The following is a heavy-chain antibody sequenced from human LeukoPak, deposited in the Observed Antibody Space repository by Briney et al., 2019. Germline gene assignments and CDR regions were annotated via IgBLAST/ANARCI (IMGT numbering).Heavy chain of an antibody. J-gene: IGHJ4*02. CDR3: ARADSWYYFDY. D-gene: IGHD6-13*01. CDR1: GFTVRSNY. Sequence: GGSLRLSCAASGFTVRSNYMSWVRQAPGKGLEWVSVIYDSGSTYYADSVKGRFTISRDNSKSTLYLQMNSLRVEDTAVYYCARADSWYYFDYWGQGTVVTVSS. V-gene: IGHV3-53*01. CDR2: IYDSGST.